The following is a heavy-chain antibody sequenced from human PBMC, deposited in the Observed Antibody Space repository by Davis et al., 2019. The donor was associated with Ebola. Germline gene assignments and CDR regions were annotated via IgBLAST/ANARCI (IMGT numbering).Heavy chain of an antibody. CDR3: ARGVVGGVWSGYYYYYYMDV. J-gene: IGHJ6*03. CDR2: INHSGST. Sequence: ESLKISCAASGFTFSSYSMNWVRQPPGKGLEWIGEINHSGSTNYNPSLKSRVTISVDTSKNQFSLKLSSVTAADTAVYYCARGVVGGVWSGYYYYYYMDVWGKGTTVTVSS. D-gene: IGHD3-3*01. V-gene: IGHV4-34*01. CDR1: GFTFSSYS.